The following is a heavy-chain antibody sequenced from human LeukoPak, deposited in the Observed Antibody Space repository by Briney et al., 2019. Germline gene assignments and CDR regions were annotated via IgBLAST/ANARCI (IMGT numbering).Heavy chain of an antibody. CDR3: ARDPSGTIFGVVIRPYYFDY. J-gene: IGHJ4*02. V-gene: IGHV3-74*03. CDR1: GFTFSTFW. D-gene: IGHD3-3*01. Sequence: GGSLRLSCAASGFTFSTFWVHWVRQVPGKGLLWVARINNDGNSITYADPAKGRFTVSRDNAKSTVFLQMNSLRAEDTAVYYCARDPSGTIFGVVIRPYYFDYWGQGTLVTVSS. CDR2: INNDGNSI.